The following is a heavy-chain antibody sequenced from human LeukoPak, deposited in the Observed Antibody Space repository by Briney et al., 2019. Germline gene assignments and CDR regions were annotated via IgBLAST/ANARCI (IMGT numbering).Heavy chain of an antibody. CDR3: ASRLAAAGKEGYYYYGMDV. Sequence: ASVKVSCKASGYTFTSYAMHWVRQAPGQRLEWMGWINAGNGNTKYSQKFQGRVTITRDTSASTAYMELSSLRSEDTAVYYCASRLAAAGKEGYYYYGMDVWGQGTTVTVSS. J-gene: IGHJ6*02. CDR1: GYTFTSYA. V-gene: IGHV1-3*01. CDR2: INAGNGNT. D-gene: IGHD6-13*01.